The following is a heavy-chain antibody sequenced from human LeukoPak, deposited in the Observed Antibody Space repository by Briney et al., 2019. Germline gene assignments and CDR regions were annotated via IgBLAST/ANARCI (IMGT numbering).Heavy chain of an antibody. CDR2: IYSGGRT. CDR1: GFTVSNNY. D-gene: IGHD3-10*01. V-gene: IGHV3-53*01. J-gene: IGHJ3*02. CDR3: ARGLGRELDGAFDI. Sequence: HPGGSLRLSCAASGFTVSNNYMSWVRQAPGKGLEWVSVIYSGGRTYYADSVKGRFTISRDNSRNTLYLQMNSLRAEDTAVYYCARGLGRELDGAFDIWGQGTMVTVSS.